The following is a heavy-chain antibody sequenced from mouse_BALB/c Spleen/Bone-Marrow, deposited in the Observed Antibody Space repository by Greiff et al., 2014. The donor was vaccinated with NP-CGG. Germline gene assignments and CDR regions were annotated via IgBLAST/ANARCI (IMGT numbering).Heavy chain of an antibody. V-gene: IGHV1S127*01. D-gene: IGHD2-1*01. J-gene: IGHJ3*01. CDR3: TISYGWFAY. Sequence: QVQLQQSGAELVKPGASVKMSCKASGYTFTSYWMHWVRQRPGQGLEWIGVIDPSDSYTSYNQKFKGKATSTVDTSSSTASMQLSILTFEDSAAYYCTISYGWFAYWGQGTLVTVSA. CDR2: IDPSDSYT. CDR1: GYTFTSYW.